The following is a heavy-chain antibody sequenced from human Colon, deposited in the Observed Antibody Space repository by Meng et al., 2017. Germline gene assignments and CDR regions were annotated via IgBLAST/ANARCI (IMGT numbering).Heavy chain of an antibody. D-gene: IGHD2-2*01. CDR3: VREIVVVPAALNWFDP. J-gene: IGHJ5*02. V-gene: IGHV1-69*10. CDR2: IIPILGIA. CDR1: GGTFSSYA. Sequence: QLQLVQSGAEVKKPGSSVKVSCKASGGTFSSYAISWVRQAPGQGLEWMGGIIPILGIANYAQKFQGRVTITADKSTSTAYMELSSLRSEDTAVYYCVREIVVVPAALNWFDPWGQGTLVTVSS.